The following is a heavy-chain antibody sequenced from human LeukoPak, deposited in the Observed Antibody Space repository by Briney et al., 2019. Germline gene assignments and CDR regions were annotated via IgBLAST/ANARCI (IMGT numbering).Heavy chain of an antibody. CDR1: GFTFSSYW. J-gene: IGHJ4*02. Sequence: RSLRLSCAASGFTFSSYWMHWVRQAPGKGLVWVSHINSDGSSTRSADSVKGRFTISRDSAKNTLYLQMNSLRDEDTAVYYCARASYCGGNCYLHFDYWGQGTLVTVSS. CDR3: ARASYCGGNCYLHFDY. V-gene: IGHV3-74*01. CDR2: INSDGSST. D-gene: IGHD2-21*02.